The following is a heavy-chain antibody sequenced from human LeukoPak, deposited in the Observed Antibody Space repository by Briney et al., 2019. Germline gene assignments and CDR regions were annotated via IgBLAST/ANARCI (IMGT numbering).Heavy chain of an antibody. Sequence: SETLSLTCTVSGGSISSYYWNWIRQPAGKGLEWIGRIYTSGSTNYNPSLKSRVTMSVDTSKNQFSLKLSSVTAADTAVYYCARQGYDFWSGYPYYMDVWGKGTTVTVSS. J-gene: IGHJ6*03. D-gene: IGHD3-3*01. CDR1: GGSISSYY. CDR3: ARQGYDFWSGYPYYMDV. V-gene: IGHV4-4*07. CDR2: IYTSGST.